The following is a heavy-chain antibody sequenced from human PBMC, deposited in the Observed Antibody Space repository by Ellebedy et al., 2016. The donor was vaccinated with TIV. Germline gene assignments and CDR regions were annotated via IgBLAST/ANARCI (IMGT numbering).Heavy chain of an antibody. CDR3: ARHEREDGSGRY. V-gene: IGHV5-10-1*01. Sequence: GGSLRLSCKGSGYNFTSHWISWVRQKPGKGLEWIGRIDPSDSYTNYSPSFQGHVTISADKSISTVYLQWSSLKASDTAMYYCARHEREDGSGRYWGQGALVTVSS. D-gene: IGHD3-10*01. CDR2: IDPSDSYT. J-gene: IGHJ4*02. CDR1: GYNFTSHW.